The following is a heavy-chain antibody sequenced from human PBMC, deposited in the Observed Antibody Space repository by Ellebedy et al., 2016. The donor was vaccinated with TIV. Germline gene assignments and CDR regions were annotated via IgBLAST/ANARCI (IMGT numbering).Heavy chain of an antibody. V-gene: IGHV3-23*01. CDR1: AFTFSSYA. Sequence: GESLKISCAASAFTFSSYAMSWVRQAPGKGLEWVSAISGSGISTFYGDSVKGRFTISRDNSKNTLYLQMNSLRADDTAVYYCAKDLTVWSGYTFDYWGQGTLVTVSS. CDR2: ISGSGIST. J-gene: IGHJ4*02. D-gene: IGHD3-3*01. CDR3: AKDLTVWSGYTFDY.